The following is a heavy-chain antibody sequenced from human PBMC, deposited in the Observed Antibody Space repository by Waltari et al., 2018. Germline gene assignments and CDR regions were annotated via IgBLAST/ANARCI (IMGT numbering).Heavy chain of an antibody. D-gene: IGHD1-1*01. Sequence: QVQLQESGPGLVKPSETLSLTCTVSGGSISSYYWSWIRQPAGKGLEWIGRIYTSGSTNYNPTLKSRVTMSVDTSKNQFSLKLSSVTAADTAVYYCAGELKRGLRPFTSTKGFDYWGQGTLVTVSS. J-gene: IGHJ4*02. CDR2: IYTSGST. V-gene: IGHV4-4*07. CDR1: GGSISSYY. CDR3: AGELKRGLRPFTSTKGFDY.